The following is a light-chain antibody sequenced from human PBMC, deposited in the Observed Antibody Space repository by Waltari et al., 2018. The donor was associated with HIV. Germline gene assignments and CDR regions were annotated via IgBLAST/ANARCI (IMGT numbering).Light chain of an antibody. Sequence: QSVLTQQPSASGTPGQRVTTSCSGSSSNIRRNTVTLSRQLPGTAPKLLIYSINQRPSGVPDRFSGSKSGTSASLAISGLQSEYEADYYCAAWDDSLNGPVFGGGTKLTVL. J-gene: IGLJ3*02. CDR3: AAWDDSLNGPV. CDR1: SSNIRRNT. V-gene: IGLV1-44*01. CDR2: SIN.